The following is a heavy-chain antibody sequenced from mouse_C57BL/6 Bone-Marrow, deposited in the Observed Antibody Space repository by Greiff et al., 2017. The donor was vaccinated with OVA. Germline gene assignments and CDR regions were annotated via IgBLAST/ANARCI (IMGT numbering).Heavy chain of an antibody. J-gene: IGHJ3*01. Sequence: QVQLQQSGAELVKPGASVKVSCKASGYTFTSYWLHWVKQRPGQGLAWIGGIHPSDSDTNYNQKFKGKATLTVDKSSSTAYMQLSSLTSEDSAVYYCAIKGLGNWFAYWGQGTLVTVAA. CDR2: IHPSDSDT. CDR3: AIKGLGNWFAY. CDR1: GYTFTSYW. V-gene: IGHV1-74*01. D-gene: IGHD2-1*01.